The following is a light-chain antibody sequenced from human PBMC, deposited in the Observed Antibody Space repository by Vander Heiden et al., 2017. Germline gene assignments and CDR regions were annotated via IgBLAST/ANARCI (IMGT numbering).Light chain of an antibody. V-gene: IGLV2-14*01. CDR3: SSYTGSATSTVV. J-gene: IGLJ2*01. CDR2: EVS. Sequence: QSALTQPASVSGSPGQSITISCTGTSSDVGGYNYVSWYQTHPGKAPKLMIYEVSNRPSGVSDRFSGSKSGNTASLTISGLQAEDEADYYCSSYTGSATSTVVFGGGTRLTVL. CDR1: SSDVGGYNY.